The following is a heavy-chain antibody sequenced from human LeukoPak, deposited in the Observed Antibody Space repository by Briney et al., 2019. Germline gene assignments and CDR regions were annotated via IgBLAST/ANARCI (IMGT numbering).Heavy chain of an antibody. CDR2: IYYSGTT. Sequence: KSSETLSLTCTVSGGSITSSSYYWGWIRQPPGKGLEWIGSIYYSGTTYYNPSLNSRVTISVDTSKNQFSLKLSSVTAADTAVYYCARHGSGYYSYLDYWGQGTLVTVSS. J-gene: IGHJ4*02. CDR3: ARHGSGYYSYLDY. CDR1: GGSITSSSYY. V-gene: IGHV4-39*01. D-gene: IGHD3-22*01.